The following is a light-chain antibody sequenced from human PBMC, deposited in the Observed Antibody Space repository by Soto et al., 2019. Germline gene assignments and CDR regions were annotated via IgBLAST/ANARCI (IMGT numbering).Light chain of an antibody. CDR1: SRDVGGYNY. J-gene: IGLJ3*02. CDR2: EVS. CDR3: SSYAGSKNSV. Sequence: QSALTQPPSAPGSPGQSVTISCTGTSRDVGGYNYVSWYQQHPDKAPKLMIYEVSKRPSGVPDRFSGSKSGNTASLTVSGLQAEDEADYYCSSYAGSKNSVFGGGTKLTVL. V-gene: IGLV2-8*01.